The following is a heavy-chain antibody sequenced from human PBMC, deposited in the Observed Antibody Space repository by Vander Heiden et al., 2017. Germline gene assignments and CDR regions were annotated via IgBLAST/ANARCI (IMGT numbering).Heavy chain of an antibody. D-gene: IGHD3-22*01. CDR1: GFTFCDHY. CDR3: ATSPSSGYN. J-gene: IGHJ1*01. V-gene: IGHV3-72*01. CDR2: IRNKAASHTT. Sequence: EVQLVESGGGLVQPGGSRRLSCVGSGFTFCDHYIAWVRQAPGKGLEWVGRIRNKAASHTTAYAASVEGRFAISRDDSKNSLYLQLNSLKTEDTAMYYCATSPSSGYNWGQGTQVTVSS.